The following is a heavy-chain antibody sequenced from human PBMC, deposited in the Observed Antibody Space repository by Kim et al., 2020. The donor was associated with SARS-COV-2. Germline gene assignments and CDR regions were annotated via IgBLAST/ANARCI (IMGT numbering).Heavy chain of an antibody. V-gene: IGHV3-30*02. J-gene: IGHJ6*02. Sequence: KGRFTISRDNSKNTLYLQMNSLRAEDTAVYYCAKGRIRGVIGYYYYGMDVWGQGTTVTVSS. CDR3: AKGRIRGVIGYYYYGMDV. D-gene: IGHD3-10*01.